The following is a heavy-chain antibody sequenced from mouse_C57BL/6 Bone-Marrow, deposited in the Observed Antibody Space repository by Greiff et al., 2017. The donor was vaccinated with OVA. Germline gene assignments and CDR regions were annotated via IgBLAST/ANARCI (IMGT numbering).Heavy chain of an antibody. J-gene: IGHJ2*01. CDR3: ARGTTVVAEDFDY. V-gene: IGHV1-81*01. Sequence: VMLVESGAVLARPGASVKLSCKASGYTFTSYGISWVKQRTGQGLEWIGEIYPRSGNTYYNEKFKGKATLTADKSSSTAYMELRSLTSEDSAVYFCARGTTVVAEDFDYWGQGTTLTVSS. CDR1: GYTFTSYG. CDR2: IYPRSGNT. D-gene: IGHD1-1*01.